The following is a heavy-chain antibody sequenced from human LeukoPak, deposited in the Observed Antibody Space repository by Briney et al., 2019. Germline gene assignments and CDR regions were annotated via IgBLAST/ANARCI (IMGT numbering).Heavy chain of an antibody. J-gene: IGHJ4*02. D-gene: IGHD1-26*01. Sequence: SQTLSLTCAISGDSVSSNRVTWNWIRQSPSRGLEWLGRTHYRSKWSTDYAVSVKSRISINPDTSKNQFSLQLNSVTPEDTAVYYCARVVSGIFEYWGQGTLVSVS. CDR3: ARVVSGIFEY. CDR1: GDSVSSNRVT. V-gene: IGHV6-1*01. CDR2: THYRSKWST.